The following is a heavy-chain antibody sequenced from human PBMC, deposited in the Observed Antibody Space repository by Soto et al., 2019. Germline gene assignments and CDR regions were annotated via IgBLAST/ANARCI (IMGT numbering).Heavy chain of an antibody. D-gene: IGHD3-22*01. CDR3: ARDRVPKSSGFFPFDY. CDR2: ISAFNGKT. V-gene: IGHV1-18*01. CDR1: GYTFHIYG. Sequence: QIQLVQSGAEVKKPGASVKVSCKASGYTFHIYGINWVRQAPGQGLEWMGWISAFNGKTNYAQTVQGRVTMTKDTSTSTAYVELRSLRSDDTAVYYCARDRVPKSSGFFPFDYWGHGTLVTVSS. J-gene: IGHJ4*01.